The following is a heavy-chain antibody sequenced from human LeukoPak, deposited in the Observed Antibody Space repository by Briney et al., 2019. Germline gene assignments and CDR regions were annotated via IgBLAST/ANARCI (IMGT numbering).Heavy chain of an antibody. CDR2: IKEDGSEK. J-gene: IGHJ4*02. CDR3: ARGRDNVY. V-gene: IGHV3-7*04. D-gene: IGHD5-24*01. CDR1: GFTFSAFW. Sequence: GGSLRLSCAASGFTFSAFWMTWVRQAPGKGLEWVASIKEDGSEKFYVDSVKGRFTISRDNAKKSLYLQMNSLTAEDAAVYYCARGRDNVYRGQGTLVTVSS.